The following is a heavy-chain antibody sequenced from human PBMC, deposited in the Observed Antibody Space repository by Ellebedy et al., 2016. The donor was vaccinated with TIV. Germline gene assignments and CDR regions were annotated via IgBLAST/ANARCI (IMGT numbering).Heavy chain of an antibody. D-gene: IGHD1-14*01. CDR1: GGSISSYY. V-gene: IGHV4-59*12. CDR2: IYYSGST. CDR3: AREALTNTYNWFDP. J-gene: IGHJ5*02. Sequence: MPGGSLRLSCSVSGGSISSYYWSWIRQPPGKGLEWIGNIYYSGSTNYNPSLKSRVTLSVDRSKNQVSLKLSSVTAADTAVYYCAREALTNTYNWFDPWGQGTLVTVSS.